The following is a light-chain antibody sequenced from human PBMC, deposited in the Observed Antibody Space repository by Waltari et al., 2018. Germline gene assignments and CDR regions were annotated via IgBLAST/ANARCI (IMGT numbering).Light chain of an antibody. CDR2: EVS. J-gene: IGLJ2*01. Sequence: QSALPQPPSPSGSPGQSVTISCTGTSSDIGDYTFVSWYQQHPGKAPKLMIYEVSKRPSGVPDRFSGSKSGYTASLTVSGLQAEDEAEYYCSSYGGRNNLILGGGTKLTVL. CDR1: SSDIGDYTF. V-gene: IGLV2-8*01. CDR3: SSYGGRNNLI.